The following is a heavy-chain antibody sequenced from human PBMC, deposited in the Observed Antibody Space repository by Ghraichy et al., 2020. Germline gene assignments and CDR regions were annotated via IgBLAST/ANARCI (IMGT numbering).Heavy chain of an antibody. D-gene: IGHD6-19*01. Sequence: SETLSLTCAVYGGSFSGYYWNWIRQPPGKGLEWIGEIIHSGSTNYNPSFKSRVTISVDTSKSQFSLKLSSVTAADTAVYYCAGTVAAHTSYYMDVWGKGTTVTVSS. V-gene: IGHV4-34*12. J-gene: IGHJ6*03. CDR3: AGTVAAHTSYYMDV. CDR1: GGSFSGYY. CDR2: IIHSGST.